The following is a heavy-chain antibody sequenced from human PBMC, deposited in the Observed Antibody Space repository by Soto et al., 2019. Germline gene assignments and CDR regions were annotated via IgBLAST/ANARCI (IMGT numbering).Heavy chain of an antibody. CDR3: ARDSRGGYDNFDY. Sequence: GGSLRLSCAASGFTFSSYGMHWVRQAPGKGLEWVAVISYDGSNKYYADSVKGRFTISRDNSKNTLYLQMNSLRAEDTAVYYCARDSRGGYDNFDYWGQGTLVTVSS. V-gene: IGHV3-30*03. CDR1: GFTFSSYG. CDR2: ISYDGSNK. J-gene: IGHJ4*02. D-gene: IGHD5-12*01.